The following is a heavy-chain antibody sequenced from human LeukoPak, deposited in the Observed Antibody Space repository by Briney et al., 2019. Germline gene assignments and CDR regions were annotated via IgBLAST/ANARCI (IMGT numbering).Heavy chain of an antibody. CDR3: VRSGDYLQTGFDP. CDR2: IHYTGTTT. J-gene: IGHJ5*02. CDR1: GASVSSSPFY. D-gene: IGHD3-22*01. V-gene: IGHV4-39*07. Sequence: PSETLSLTCAVSGASVSSSPFYWGWIRQSPGKGLEWIGSIHYTGTTTYYSPFLKSRVTVSLDTSRNQFSLFLGSMSAADTAIYYCVRSGDYLQTGFDPWGQGTLVTVAS.